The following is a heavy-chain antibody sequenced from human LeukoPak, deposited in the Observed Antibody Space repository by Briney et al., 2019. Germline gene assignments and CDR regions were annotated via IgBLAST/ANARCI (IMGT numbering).Heavy chain of an antibody. D-gene: IGHD6-13*01. CDR2: ISDSSSYI. CDR1: GFTFSSYN. V-gene: IGHV3-21*01. CDR3: ARDGAAWNFDY. J-gene: IGHJ4*02. Sequence: PGGSLRLSCAASGFTFSSYNMNWVRQAPGKGLEWVSSISDSSSYIYYADSVKGRFTISRDNAKNSLYLQMNSLRAEDTAVYYCARDGAAWNFDYWGQGTLVTVSS.